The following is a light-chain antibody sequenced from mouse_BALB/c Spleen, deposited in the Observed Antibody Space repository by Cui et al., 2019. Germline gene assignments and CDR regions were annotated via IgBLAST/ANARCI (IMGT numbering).Light chain of an antibody. CDR1: SSVSSSY. V-gene: IGKV4-78*01. J-gene: IGKJ2*01. CDR3: QQYSGYPYT. CDR2: STS. Sequence: HIVLTQSSALMSASPGEKINMTCRARSSVSSSYLYWSQQKPGSSAKLWIYSTSHLASGVPARFSGSGSGTSYSLTISSMEAEDAATFYCQQYSGYPYTFGGGTKLEIK.